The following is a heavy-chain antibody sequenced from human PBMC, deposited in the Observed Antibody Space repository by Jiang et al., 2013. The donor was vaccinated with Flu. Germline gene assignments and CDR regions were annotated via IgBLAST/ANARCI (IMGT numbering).Heavy chain of an antibody. D-gene: IGHD3-22*01. CDR2: IYYSGTT. Sequence: SGPGLVKPSETLSLTCAVSGDSMTGYYYNWIRQPPGKGLEWVGYIYYSGTTKYNPSLKSRVTISVDTSRNEFSLKLSSVTAADTAVYYCARLSVSYYYDKGTFNIWGRGTNGSPSLQ. CDR3: ARLSVSYYYDKGTFNI. CDR1: GDSMTGYY. J-gene: IGHJ3*02. V-gene: IGHV4-59*08.